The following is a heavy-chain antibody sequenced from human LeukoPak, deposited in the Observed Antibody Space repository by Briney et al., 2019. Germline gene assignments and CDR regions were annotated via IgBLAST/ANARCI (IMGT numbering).Heavy chain of an antibody. CDR3: ARLDIVSILFDS. CDR2: ISAYNGNT. V-gene: IGHV1-18*01. J-gene: IGHJ4*02. CDR1: GYTLSELS. Sequence: ASVKVSCKVSGYTLSELSTHWVRQAPGKGLEWMGWISAYNGNTNYAQNVQGRVTMSRDTSTSTAYMELRSLRSDDTAVYYCARLDIVSILFDSWGQGTLVTVSS. D-gene: IGHD5/OR15-5a*01.